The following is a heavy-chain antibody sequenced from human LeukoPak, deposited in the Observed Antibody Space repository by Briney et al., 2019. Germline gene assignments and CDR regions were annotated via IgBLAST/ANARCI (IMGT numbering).Heavy chain of an antibody. CDR1: GYTFTSYD. CDR3: ARDRAVRGVIIARYYYYGMDV. V-gene: IGHV1-8*01. Sequence: ASVTVSFKASGYTFTSYDINWVRQATGQGLEWMGWMNPNSGNTGYAQKFQGRVTMTRNTSISTAYMELSSLRSEDTAVYYCARDRAVRGVIIARYYYYGMDVWGQGTTVTVSS. CDR2: MNPNSGNT. J-gene: IGHJ6*02. D-gene: IGHD3-10*01.